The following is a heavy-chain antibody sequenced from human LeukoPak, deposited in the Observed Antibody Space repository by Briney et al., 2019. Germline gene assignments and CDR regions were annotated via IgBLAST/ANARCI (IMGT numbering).Heavy chain of an antibody. D-gene: IGHD3-3*01. V-gene: IGHV5-51*01. J-gene: IGHJ4*02. CDR2: IHPGDSDI. Sequence: KPGESLKISCQGSGYTFTTYWIGWVRQMPGKGLEWMGIIHPGDSDIRYSPSFKGQVTITADKYISTAYLQWSNLRASDTAMYYCARQITISHFDYWGQGTLVTVSS. CDR1: GYTFTTYW. CDR3: ARQITISHFDY.